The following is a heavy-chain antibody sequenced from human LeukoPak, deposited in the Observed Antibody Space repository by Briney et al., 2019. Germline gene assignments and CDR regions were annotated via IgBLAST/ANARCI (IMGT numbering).Heavy chain of an antibody. CDR3: ARPSTGNAFDI. D-gene: IGHD1-1*01. CDR2: ISAYNGNT. Sequence: ASVKVSCKASGYTFTSYGISWVRQAPGQGLEWMGWISAYNGNTNYAQKLQGSVTMTRDTSTSTVYMELSSLRSEDTAVYYCARPSTGNAFDIWGQGTMVTVSS. CDR1: GYTFTSYG. J-gene: IGHJ3*02. V-gene: IGHV1-18*01.